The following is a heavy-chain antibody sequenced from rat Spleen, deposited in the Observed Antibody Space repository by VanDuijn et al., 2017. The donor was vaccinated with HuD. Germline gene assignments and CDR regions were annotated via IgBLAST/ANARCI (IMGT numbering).Heavy chain of an antibody. J-gene: IGHJ2*01. CDR3: TRGGYYRY. CDR1: GFNFSDHA. Sequence: EVQLVESGGGLVQPGNSLKLSCAASGFNFSDHAMAWVRQSPQKGLEWVATIIYDGSGTHYRDSVKGRFTISRDNAKSTLYLQMDSLRSEDTATYYCTRGGYYRYWGQGVMVTVSS. V-gene: IGHV5-17*01. D-gene: IGHD1-1*01. CDR2: IIYDGSGT.